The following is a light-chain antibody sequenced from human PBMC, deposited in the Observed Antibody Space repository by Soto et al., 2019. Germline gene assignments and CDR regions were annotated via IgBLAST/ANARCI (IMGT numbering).Light chain of an antibody. Sequence: QSVLTQPASVSGSLGQSITISCTGTSVDVGGYNYVSWYQHHPGKAPRLLIFEVSNRPSGVSNRFSGSKSGNTASLTIFGLQAEDEADYYCTSYTIKTTYVFGTGTKVTVL. J-gene: IGLJ1*01. CDR2: EVS. CDR3: TSYTIKTTYV. CDR1: SVDVGGYNY. V-gene: IGLV2-14*01.